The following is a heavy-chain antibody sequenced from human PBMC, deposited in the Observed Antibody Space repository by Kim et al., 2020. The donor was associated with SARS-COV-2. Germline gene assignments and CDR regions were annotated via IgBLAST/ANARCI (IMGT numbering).Heavy chain of an antibody. D-gene: IGHD6-13*01. CDR2: ISSSSSTI. CDR3: ARDVDHVRSSWYIGTHYYYYGMDV. J-gene: IGHJ6*02. Sequence: GGSLRLSCAASGFTFSSYSMNWVRQAPGKGLEWVSYISSSSSTIYYADSVKGRFTISRDNAKNSLYLQMNSLRDEDTAVYYCARDVDHVRSSWYIGTHYYYYGMDVWGQGTTVTVSS. V-gene: IGHV3-48*02. CDR1: GFTFSSYS.